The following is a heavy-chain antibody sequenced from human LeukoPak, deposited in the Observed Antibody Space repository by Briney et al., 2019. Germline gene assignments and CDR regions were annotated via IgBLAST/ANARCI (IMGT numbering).Heavy chain of an antibody. CDR1: GGSISSGGYS. J-gene: IGHJ4*02. CDR2: IYHSGST. D-gene: IGHD5-18*01. CDR3: ARVSYGTGGIDY. V-gene: IGHV4-30-2*01. Sequence: PSQTLSLTCAVSGGSISSGGYSWSWIRQPPGKGLEWIGYIYHSGSTYYNPSLKSRVTISVDRSKNQFSLKLSSVTAADTAVYYYARVSYGTGGIDYWGQGTLVTVSS.